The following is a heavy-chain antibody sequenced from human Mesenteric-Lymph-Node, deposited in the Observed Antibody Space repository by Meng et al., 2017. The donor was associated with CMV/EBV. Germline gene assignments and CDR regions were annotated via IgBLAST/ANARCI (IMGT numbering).Heavy chain of an antibody. Sequence: ASGYTFTGYYMHGVRQAPGQGLEWMGRINPNSGGTNYAQKFQGRVTMTRDTSISTAYMELSRLRSDDTAVYYCARDGVRGMVRGVDYWGQGTLVTVSS. CDR3: ARDGVRGMVRGVDY. J-gene: IGHJ4*02. CDR2: INPNSGGT. V-gene: IGHV1-2*06. CDR1: GYTFTGYY. D-gene: IGHD3-10*01.